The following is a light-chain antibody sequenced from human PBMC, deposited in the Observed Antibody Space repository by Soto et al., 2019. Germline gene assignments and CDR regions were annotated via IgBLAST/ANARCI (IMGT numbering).Light chain of an antibody. Sequence: QSVLTQPASVSGSPGQSIIISCTGTSSDVGGYNYVSWYQQHPGKAPKLMIYDVSNRPSGVSSRFSGSKSGNTASLTISGLQAEDEADYYCSSYTSSSTPYVFGTGTKVTVL. CDR3: SSYTSSSTPYV. CDR2: DVS. V-gene: IGLV2-14*01. J-gene: IGLJ1*01. CDR1: SSDVGGYNY.